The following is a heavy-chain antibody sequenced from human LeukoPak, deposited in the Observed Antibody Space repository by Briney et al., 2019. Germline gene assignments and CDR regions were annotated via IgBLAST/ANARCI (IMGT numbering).Heavy chain of an antibody. CDR3: ARDQGATIFGVVIMGAFDI. J-gene: IGHJ3*02. CDR2: IIPIFGTA. Sequence: SVKVSCKASGGTFSSYAISWVRQAPGQGLEWMGRIIPIFGTANYAQKFQGRVTITADKSTSTAYMELSSLRSEDTAVYYCARDQGATIFGVVIMGAFDIWGQGTMVTVSS. D-gene: IGHD3-3*01. CDR1: GGTFSSYA. V-gene: IGHV1-69*06.